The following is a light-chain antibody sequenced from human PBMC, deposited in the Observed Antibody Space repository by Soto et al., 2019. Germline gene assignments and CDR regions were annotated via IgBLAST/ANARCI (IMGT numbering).Light chain of an antibody. V-gene: IGKV1-39*01. CDR3: QQDLRPPLT. Sequence: DIQITHSPSSLSASVLYTVTLTSRASQSVDNYLKWYQQKPGKAPGLLIYAASTLQRGVPSRFSASGSGTDFTLTISSLQPEDFATYYCQQDLRPPLTFGPGTKVDTK. CDR2: AAS. CDR1: QSVDNY. J-gene: IGKJ3*01.